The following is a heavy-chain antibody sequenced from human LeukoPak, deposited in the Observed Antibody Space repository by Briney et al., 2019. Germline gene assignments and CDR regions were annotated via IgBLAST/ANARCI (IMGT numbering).Heavy chain of an antibody. J-gene: IGHJ4*02. CDR2: INPNSGGT. D-gene: IGHD5-18*01. V-gene: IGHV1-2*02. CDR1: GYTFTGYY. Sequence: GASVKVSCKASGYTFTGYYTHWVRQAPGQGLEWMGWINPNSGGTNYAQKFQGRVTMTRDTSISTAYMELSRLRSDDTAVYYCASEGNTAMVHLFDYWGQGTLVTVSS. CDR3: ASEGNTAMVHLFDY.